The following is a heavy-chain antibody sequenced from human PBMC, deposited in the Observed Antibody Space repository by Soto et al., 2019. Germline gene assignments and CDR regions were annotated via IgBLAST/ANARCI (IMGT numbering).Heavy chain of an antibody. J-gene: IGHJ3*02. Sequence: GGSLRLSCAAYGFIFSNYVLHWVRQAPGKGLEYVSSISGNGDSTYYANSVKGRFTISRDNSKNMLYLQMGSLRAEDMAAYYCARVPSRGFDIWGQGTMVTVSS. V-gene: IGHV3-64*01. CDR1: GFIFSNYV. D-gene: IGHD3-10*01. CDR3: ARVPSRGFDI. CDR2: ISGNGDST.